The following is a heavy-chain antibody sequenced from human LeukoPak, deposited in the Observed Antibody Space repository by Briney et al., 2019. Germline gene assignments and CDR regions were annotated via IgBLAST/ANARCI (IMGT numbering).Heavy chain of an antibody. CDR2: ISGSGGST. J-gene: IGHJ4*02. Sequence: GGSLRPSCAASGFFFSSYWMSWVRQAPGKGLEWVSAISGSGGSTYYADSVKGRFTISRDNSKNTLYLQMNSLRAEDTAVYYCAKDLVDTAMALYYFDYWGQGTLVTVSS. CDR1: GFFFSSYW. D-gene: IGHD5-18*01. CDR3: AKDLVDTAMALYYFDY. V-gene: IGHV3-23*01.